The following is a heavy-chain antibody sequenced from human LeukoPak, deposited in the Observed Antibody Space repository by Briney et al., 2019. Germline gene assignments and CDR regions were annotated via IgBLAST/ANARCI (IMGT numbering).Heavy chain of an antibody. D-gene: IGHD3-10*01. CDR1: GFTFSDYY. CDR3: ARDGHAYGRGSPHY. J-gene: IGHJ4*02. Sequence: GGSLTLSCAPSGFTFSDYYMSWIRPAPGKGREWVSYISSSGSNKYYADAVKGRFTISRDNAKNSYLQMNSLRAEDTAVYYCARDGHAYGRGSPHYWGQGTLVTVSS. CDR2: ISSSGSNK. V-gene: IGHV3-11*01.